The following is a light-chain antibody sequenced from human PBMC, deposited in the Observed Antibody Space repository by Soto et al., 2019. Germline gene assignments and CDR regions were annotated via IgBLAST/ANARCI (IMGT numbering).Light chain of an antibody. J-gene: IGKJ3*01. Sequence: DIVLTQSPATLSLSPGERATLSCRASQNVSTYLAWYQQKPGQAPRLLIYDASNRATGITARFSGSGSGTDFTLTIRSLEPEDFAVYYCQQRTNWLTFGPGTKVDIK. CDR2: DAS. CDR1: QNVSTY. V-gene: IGKV3-11*01. CDR3: QQRTNWLT.